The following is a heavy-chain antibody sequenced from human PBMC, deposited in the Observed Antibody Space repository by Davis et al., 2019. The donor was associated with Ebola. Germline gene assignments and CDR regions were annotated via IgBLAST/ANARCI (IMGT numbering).Heavy chain of an antibody. CDR3: ANLEWVNPDY. D-gene: IGHD3-3*01. CDR2: IKEDGSEK. Sequence: GESLKISCAASGFTVSSNYMNWVRQAPGQGLEWVASIKEDGSEKYHVHSVEGRFTISRDNAKNSLYLQMNSLRAEDTAVYYCANLEWVNPDYWGQGVVVTVSS. V-gene: IGHV3-7*01. CDR1: GFTVSSNY. J-gene: IGHJ4*02.